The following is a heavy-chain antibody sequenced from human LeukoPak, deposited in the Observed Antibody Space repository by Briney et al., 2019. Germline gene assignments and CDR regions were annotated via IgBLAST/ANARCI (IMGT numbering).Heavy chain of an antibody. CDR2: ISSSSSYI. Sequence: GGSLRLSCAASGFTITSQAVFWVRQAPGKGLEWVSSISSSSSYIYYADSVKGRFTISRDNAKNSLYLQMNSLRAEDTAVYYCARGHVPGAFDIWGQGTMVTVSS. V-gene: IGHV3-21*01. J-gene: IGHJ3*02. D-gene: IGHD3-16*01. CDR1: GFTITSQA. CDR3: ARGHVPGAFDI.